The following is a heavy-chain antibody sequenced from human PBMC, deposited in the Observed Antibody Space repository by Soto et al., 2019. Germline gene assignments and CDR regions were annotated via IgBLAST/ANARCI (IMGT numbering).Heavy chain of an antibody. CDR2: VNPDNHNT. Sequence: QVQLVQSGPEVKKPGASVKVSCEVSGDRFPSFGINWVRQAPGQGLEWVGWVNPDNHNTNYAQNLQHRVSLTTDTSTNTAFLELSDLTSDDTAVYYCARVRFGDAFDYCGHGNLVTVSS. J-gene: IGHJ4*03. D-gene: IGHD4-17*01. CDR1: GDRFPSFG. CDR3: ARVRFGDAFDY. V-gene: IGHV1-18*01.